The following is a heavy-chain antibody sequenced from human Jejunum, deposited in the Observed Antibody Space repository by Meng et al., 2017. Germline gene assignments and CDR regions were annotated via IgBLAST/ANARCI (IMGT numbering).Heavy chain of an antibody. CDR2: VYYSGRT. D-gene: IGHD1-26*01. CDR3: ARVILYSGSYYFDF. J-gene: IGHJ4*02. Sequence: SETLSLTCTVSGDSVSSDNYYWSWIRQPPGQGLEWIGYVYYSGRTDYNPSLKRRVTISMDKSTHQFSLRLSSVTAADTAVYYCARVILYSGSYYFDFWGQGTLVTVSS. V-gene: IGHV4-61*01. CDR1: GDSVSSDNYY.